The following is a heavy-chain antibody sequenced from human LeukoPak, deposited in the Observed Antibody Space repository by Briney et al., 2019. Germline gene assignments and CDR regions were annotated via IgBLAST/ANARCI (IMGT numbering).Heavy chain of an antibody. J-gene: IGHJ4*02. D-gene: IGHD6-19*01. CDR3: AESFLSGVSGIFDS. Sequence: GGSLRLSCAASGFTFSSSAMSWVRQAPGKGLECVSSISGSGGSIYYADSVKGRVTISRDNSKNTLYLQMNSLRSEDTAVYYCAESFLSGVSGIFDSWGQGTLVTVSS. CDR2: ISGSGGSI. V-gene: IGHV3-23*01. CDR1: GFTFSSSA.